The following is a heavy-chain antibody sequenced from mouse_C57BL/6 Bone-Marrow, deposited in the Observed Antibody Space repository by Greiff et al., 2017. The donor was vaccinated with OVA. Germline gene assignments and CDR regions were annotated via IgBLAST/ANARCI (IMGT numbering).Heavy chain of an antibody. CDR3: ARAHYYGSSYVRWYFDV. Sequence: QVQLQQPGAELVKPGASVKMSCKASGYTFTSYWITWVKQRPGQGLEWIGDIYPGSGSTNYNEKFKSKATLTVDTSYSTAYMQLSSLTSEDYAVYYCARAHYYGSSYVRWYFDVWGTGTTVTVSS. J-gene: IGHJ1*03. CDR2: IYPGSGST. D-gene: IGHD1-1*01. V-gene: IGHV1-55*01. CDR1: GYTFTSYW.